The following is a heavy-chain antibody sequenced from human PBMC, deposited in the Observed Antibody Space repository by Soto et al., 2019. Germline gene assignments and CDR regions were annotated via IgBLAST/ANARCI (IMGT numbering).Heavy chain of an antibody. CDR1: GLTVATNS. D-gene: IGHD6-19*01. CDR2: IYSGGNS. Sequence: HPGGSLRLSCEASGLTVATNSFIWVRQAPGKGLEWVSVIYSGGNSYYADSARGRFSVSRDSSKNTLYLQISSLRAGDTAMYYCATSLSPVAGRPLNNWGQGTLVTVSS. CDR3: ATSLSPVAGRPLNN. V-gene: IGHV3-53*01. J-gene: IGHJ4*02.